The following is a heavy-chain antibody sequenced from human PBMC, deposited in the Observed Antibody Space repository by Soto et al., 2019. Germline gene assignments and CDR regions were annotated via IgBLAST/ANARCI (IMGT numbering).Heavy chain of an antibody. D-gene: IGHD5-18*01. CDR3: AGYSFGFGYFFDY. CDR1: GGSISSYY. V-gene: IGHV4-59*01. Sequence: PSETLSLTCTVSGGSISSYYWNWIRQPPGKGLEWIGYIYYSGSTNYNPSLKSRFTISVDTSKNQFSLKLISVTAADTAVYYCAGYSFGFGYFFDYWGPGTLVTV. J-gene: IGHJ4*02. CDR2: IYYSGST.